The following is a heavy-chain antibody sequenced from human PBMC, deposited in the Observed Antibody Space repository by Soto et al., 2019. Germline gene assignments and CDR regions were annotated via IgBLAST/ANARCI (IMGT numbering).Heavy chain of an antibody. CDR1: GFSVSRDY. Sequence: EVQVVESGGDLVQPGGSLRLSCAASGFSVSRDYMNWVRQAPGKGLEWVSVIYSGGDKYYADSVKARFTISRDNSNILLSLQMPSLRTEHTAVYYFAGDPGDRNGIIVWGQGTTVTVSS. CDR3: AGDPGDRNGIIV. D-gene: IGHD1-26*01. CDR2: IYSGGDK. V-gene: IGHV3-66*01. J-gene: IGHJ6*02.